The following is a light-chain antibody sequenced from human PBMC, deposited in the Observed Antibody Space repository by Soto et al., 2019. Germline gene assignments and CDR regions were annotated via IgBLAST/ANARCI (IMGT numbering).Light chain of an antibody. CDR2: GNN. CDR1: SSNIGSNT. J-gene: IGLJ2*01. Sequence: QSVLTQPPSASGTPGQRVTISCSGSSSNIGSNTVNWYQQLPGTSPKLLIYGNNQRPSGVPDRFSGSKSVTSASLAISGLQSEDEADYYCATWDDSLNGRVFGGGTKLTVL. CDR3: ATWDDSLNGRV. V-gene: IGLV1-44*01.